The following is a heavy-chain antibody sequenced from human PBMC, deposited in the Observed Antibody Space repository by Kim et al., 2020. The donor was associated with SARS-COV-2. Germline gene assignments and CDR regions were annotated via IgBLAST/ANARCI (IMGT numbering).Heavy chain of an antibody. V-gene: IGHV4-39*01. Sequence: SETLSLTCTVSGGSISSSSYYWGWIRQPPGKGLEWIGSIYYSGSTYYNPSLKSRVTISVDTSKNQFSLKLSSVTAADTAVYYCASVLLWFGEKTFDYWGQGTLVTVSS. CDR2: IYYSGST. CDR1: GGSISSSSYY. CDR3: ASVLLWFGEKTFDY. D-gene: IGHD3-10*01. J-gene: IGHJ4*02.